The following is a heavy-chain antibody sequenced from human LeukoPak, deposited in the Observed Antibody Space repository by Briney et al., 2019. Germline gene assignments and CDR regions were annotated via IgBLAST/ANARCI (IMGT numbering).Heavy chain of an antibody. CDR1: GFTFSTYG. CDR2: IWYDGTNK. V-gene: IGHV3-33*01. Sequence: GGSLRLSCAASGFTFSTYGMEWVRQAPGKGLEWVALIWYDGTNKYYIDSVKGRFTISRDNSKNTLYLQMNSLRAEDTAVYYCARSIAVAGPIDYWGQGTLVTVSS. CDR3: ARSIAVAGPIDY. D-gene: IGHD6-19*01. J-gene: IGHJ4*02.